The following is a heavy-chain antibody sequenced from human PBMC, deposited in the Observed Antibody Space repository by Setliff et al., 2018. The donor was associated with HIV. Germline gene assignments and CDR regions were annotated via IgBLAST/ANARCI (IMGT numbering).Heavy chain of an antibody. CDR3: VHSSWLYYYDTSGHVRIDAFDV. Sequence: QSGPTLVNPTQTLTLTRSFSGFSLRTTGVGVGWVRQPPGRALEWLALIYWDDDNHYNPSLENRVTITKDTSKNQVDLIMTNMDPVDTATYYCVHSSWLYYYDTSGHVRIDAFDVWGQGTMVTVSS. V-gene: IGHV2-5*02. J-gene: IGHJ3*01. CDR2: IYWDDDN. D-gene: IGHD3-22*01. CDR1: GFSLRTTGVG.